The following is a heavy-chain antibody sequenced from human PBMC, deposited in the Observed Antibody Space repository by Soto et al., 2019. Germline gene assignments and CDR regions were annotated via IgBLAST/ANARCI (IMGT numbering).Heavy chain of an antibody. Sequence: QVQLVQSGAEVKKPGASVKVSCKACGYTFTSYGISWVRRAPGQGLEWMGWISAYNGNTNYAQKLQGRVTMTTDTSTSTAYMELRSLRSDDTAVYYCARVYRITMVRGELSEYWGQGTLVTVSS. CDR3: ARVYRITMVRGELSEY. J-gene: IGHJ4*02. V-gene: IGHV1-18*01. CDR1: GYTFTSYG. D-gene: IGHD3-10*01. CDR2: ISAYNGNT.